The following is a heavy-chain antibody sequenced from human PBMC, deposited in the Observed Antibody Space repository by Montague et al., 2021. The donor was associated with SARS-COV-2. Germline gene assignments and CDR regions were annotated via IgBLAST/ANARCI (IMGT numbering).Heavy chain of an antibody. CDR3: ARMRLGELSFYSFWYYGMDV. Sequence: RRLSCAASGFTLSNYAINWVRQAPGKGLEWVAVISYDGDNKHYADSAKGRFTISRDNSKNTVYLEMNSLRGDDTGVYYCARMRLGELSFYSFWYYGMDVWGQGTTVTVS. V-gene: IGHV3-30*04. CDR1: GFTLSNYA. D-gene: IGHD3-16*02. CDR2: ISYDGDNK. J-gene: IGHJ6*02.